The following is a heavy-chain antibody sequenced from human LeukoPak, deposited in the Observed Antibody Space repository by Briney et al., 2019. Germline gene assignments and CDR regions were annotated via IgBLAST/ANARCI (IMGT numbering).Heavy chain of an antibody. V-gene: IGHV4-39*01. J-gene: IGHJ6*03. D-gene: IGHD4-17*01. CDR2: INHSGST. CDR3: ARHGTVTTPSYYYYYMDV. Sequence: SETLSLTCTVSGGSISSSSYYWSWIRQPPGKGLEWIGEINHSGSTNYNPSLKSRVTISVDTSKNQFSLKLSSVTAADTAVYYCARHGTVTTPSYYYYYMDVWGKGTTVTISS. CDR1: GGSISSSSYY.